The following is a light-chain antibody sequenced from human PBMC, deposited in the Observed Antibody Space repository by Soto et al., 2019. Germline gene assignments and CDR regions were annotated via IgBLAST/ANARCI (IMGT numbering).Light chain of an antibody. V-gene: IGLV1-40*01. CDR3: QSYDRSLSVI. CDR1: SSNIGAGYD. Sequence: QSVLTQPPSVSGAPGQRVTISSTGSSSNIGAGYDVHWYQQLPGTAPKLLIYGNSNRPSGVPDRFSGSKSGTSASLAITGLQAEDEADYYSQSYDRSLSVIFGGGTKLTVL. J-gene: IGLJ2*01. CDR2: GNS.